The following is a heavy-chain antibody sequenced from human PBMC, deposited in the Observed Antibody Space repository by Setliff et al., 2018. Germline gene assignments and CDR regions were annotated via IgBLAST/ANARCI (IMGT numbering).Heavy chain of an antibody. CDR3: VTAQGAEHFDY. CDR2: MHPNSGNT. CDR1: GKSFTKYD. V-gene: IGHV1-8*01. D-gene: IGHD3-16*01. Sequence: ASVKVSCKTLGKSFTKYDFHWVRQATGQGLEWVGWMHPNSGNTGYAQKFQGRVTTTSNTAINTAYMELMRLTSEDTAVYYCVTAQGAEHFDYWGQGSLVTVSS. J-gene: IGHJ4*02.